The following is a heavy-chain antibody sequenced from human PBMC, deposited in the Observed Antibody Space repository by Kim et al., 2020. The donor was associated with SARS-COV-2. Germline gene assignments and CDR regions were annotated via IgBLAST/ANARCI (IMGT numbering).Heavy chain of an antibody. CDR1: GFTFSASA. V-gene: IGHV3-73*01. Sequence: GGSLRLSCAASGFTFSASAIHWVRQASAKGLEWVGRMKNKGDNYATAYAASVEGRFTVSRDDSKSTAYLQMNSLKTEDTAVYYCTTYDFDSGTYYPAKYWGQGTLVTVSS. D-gene: IGHD3-10*01. J-gene: IGHJ4*02. CDR3: TTYDFDSGTYYPAKY. CDR2: MKNKGDNYAT.